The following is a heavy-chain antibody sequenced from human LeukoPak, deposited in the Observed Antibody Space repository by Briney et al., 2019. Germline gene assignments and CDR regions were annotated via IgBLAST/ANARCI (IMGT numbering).Heavy chain of an antibody. CDR1: GYTFTSYG. CDR2: INTNTGNP. Sequence: ASVKVSCKASGYTFTSYGISWVRQAPGQGLEWMGWINTNTGNPTYAQGFTGRFVFSLDTSVSTAYLQISSLKAEDTAVYYCARPDYYGSSGYPISDYWGQGTLVTVSS. V-gene: IGHV7-4-1*02. CDR3: ARPDYYGSSGYPISDY. J-gene: IGHJ4*02. D-gene: IGHD3-22*01.